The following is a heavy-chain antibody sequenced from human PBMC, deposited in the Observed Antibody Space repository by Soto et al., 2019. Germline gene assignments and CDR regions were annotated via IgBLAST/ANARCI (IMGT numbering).Heavy chain of an antibody. Sequence: SETLSLTCTVSGGSISSNNWWMWVRQSPEKGLEWIGEIYHSGTTNYNPSFNSRVTMSVDKSNNQFSLMLTSVTAEDTAIYYCAREGGAGTFMGFDYWGQGTLVTVSS. J-gene: IGHJ4*02. CDR3: AREGGAGTFMGFDY. D-gene: IGHD6-19*01. CDR2: IYHSGTT. CDR1: GGSISSNNW. V-gene: IGHV4-4*02.